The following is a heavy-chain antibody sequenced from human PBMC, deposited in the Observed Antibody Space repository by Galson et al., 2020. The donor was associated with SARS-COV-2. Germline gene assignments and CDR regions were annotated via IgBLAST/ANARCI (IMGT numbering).Heavy chain of an antibody. CDR3: AKGLSDGFDI. V-gene: IGHV3-23*01. CDR1: GFSFSEYA. Sequence: GESLKISCVASGFSFSEYAMSWLRLAPGKGLEWVSGISASGGYTYYADSVKGQFTVSRDNSKNTMYLDMSSLGAEDTAVFFCAKGLSDGFDIWGQGTMVTVSS. CDR2: ISASGGYT. J-gene: IGHJ3*02.